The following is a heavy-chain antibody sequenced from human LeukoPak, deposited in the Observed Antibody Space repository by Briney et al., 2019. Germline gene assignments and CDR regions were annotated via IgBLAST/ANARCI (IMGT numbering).Heavy chain of an antibody. CDR2: ISAYNGNT. J-gene: IGHJ4*02. CDR3: ARPEKYSGSYYYDY. V-gene: IGHV1-18*01. Sequence: ASVKVSCKASGYTFTSYGTSWVRQAPGQGLEWMGWISAYNGNTNYAQKLQGRVTMTTDTSTSTAYMELRSLRSDDTAVYYCARPEKYSGSYYYDYWGQGTLVTVSS. D-gene: IGHD1-26*01. CDR1: GYTFTSYG.